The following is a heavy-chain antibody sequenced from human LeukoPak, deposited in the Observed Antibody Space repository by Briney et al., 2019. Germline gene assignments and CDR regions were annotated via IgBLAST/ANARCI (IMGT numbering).Heavy chain of an antibody. CDR3: AKDSNRYYDFWSGYYFDY. D-gene: IGHD3-3*01. CDR1: GFTFSSYA. Sequence: GGSLRLSCAASGFTFSSYAMSWVRQAPGKGLVWVSAISGSGGSTYYADSVKGRFTISRDNSKNTLYLQMNSLRAEDTAVYYCAKDSNRYYDFWSGYYFDYWGQGTLVTVSS. J-gene: IGHJ4*02. CDR2: ISGSGGST. V-gene: IGHV3-23*01.